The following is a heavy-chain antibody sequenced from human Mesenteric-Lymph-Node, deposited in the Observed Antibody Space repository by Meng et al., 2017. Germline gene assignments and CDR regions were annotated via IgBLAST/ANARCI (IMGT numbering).Heavy chain of an antibody. Sequence: SETLSLTCAVSGYSISSGYYWGWIRQPPGKGPEWIGSMYHRGGTYYNPSLKSRVTISVDTSKNQFSLKLSSVTAADTAMYYCARTYYDSSGYYYYYYFDYWGQGTRVTVSS. CDR1: GYSISSGYY. CDR3: ARTYYDSSGYYYYYYFDY. D-gene: IGHD3-22*01. J-gene: IGHJ4*02. V-gene: IGHV4-38-2*01. CDR2: MYHRGGT.